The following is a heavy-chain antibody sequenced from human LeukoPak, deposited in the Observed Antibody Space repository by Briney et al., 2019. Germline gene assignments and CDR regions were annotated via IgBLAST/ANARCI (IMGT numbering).Heavy chain of an antibody. CDR1: GFTFSNSA. CDR3: AKDLYSSGCYFFDY. V-gene: IGHV3-23*01. D-gene: IGHD6-19*01. J-gene: IGHJ4*02. Sequence: GGSLRLSCAASGFTFSNSAMSWVRQAPGKGLEWVSAISGSGGSTYYADSVKGRFTISRDNSKNTLYLQMDGLRAEDTAAYYCAKDLYSSGCYFFDYWGPGTLVTVSS. CDR2: ISGSGGST.